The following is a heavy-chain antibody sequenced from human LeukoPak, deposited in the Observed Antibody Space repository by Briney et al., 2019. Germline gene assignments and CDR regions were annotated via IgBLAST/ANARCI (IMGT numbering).Heavy chain of an antibody. D-gene: IGHD1-1*01. CDR3: ARDPERGAFDM. CDR2: ISGYSDDT. CDR1: GYTFTNYG. V-gene: IGHV1-18*01. Sequence: GASVKVSCKASGYTFTNYGISWVRQAPGQGLEWMGWISGYSDDTDYAQKFQGRVTMTTDTTTRTAYMELRSLRFDDTAVYFCARDPERGAFDMWGQGTVVTVSS. J-gene: IGHJ3*02.